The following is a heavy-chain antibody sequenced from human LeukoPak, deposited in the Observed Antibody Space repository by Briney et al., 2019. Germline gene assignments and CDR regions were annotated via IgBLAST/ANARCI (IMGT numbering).Heavy chain of an antibody. CDR1: GFTFSSYA. D-gene: IGHD1-26*01. J-gene: IGHJ4*02. V-gene: IGHV3-23*01. Sequence: PGGSLRLSCAASGFTFSSYAMSWVRQAPGKGLEWVSGISGSGGGTYYADSVKGRFTISRDNSKNTLYLQMNSLRAEDTAVYYCARNTRTNGIGFDYWGQGTLVTVSS. CDR2: ISGSGGGT. CDR3: ARNTRTNGIGFDY.